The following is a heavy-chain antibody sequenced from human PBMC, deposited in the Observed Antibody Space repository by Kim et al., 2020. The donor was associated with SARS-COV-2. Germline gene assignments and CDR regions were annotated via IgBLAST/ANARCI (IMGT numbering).Heavy chain of an antibody. Sequence: YSQKFQGRVTITRDTSASTAYMELSSLRSEDTAVYYCARGWGLPIYGMDVWGQGTTVTVSS. V-gene: IGHV1-3*01. CDR3: ARGWGLPIYGMDV. J-gene: IGHJ6*02. D-gene: IGHD1-26*01.